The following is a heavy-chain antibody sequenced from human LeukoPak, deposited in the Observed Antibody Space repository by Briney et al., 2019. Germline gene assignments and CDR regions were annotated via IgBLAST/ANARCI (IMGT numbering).Heavy chain of an antibody. Sequence: SETLSLTCTVSGGSISSGFYYWAWIRQPPGKGLEWIGSIYYSGITYYNPSFKSPVTISVDTSKNQFSLKLSSVTAADTAVYYCAREGGAQYYDILTGPWGQGTLVTVSS. J-gene: IGHJ4*02. CDR1: GGSISSGFYY. CDR2: IYYSGIT. D-gene: IGHD3-9*01. V-gene: IGHV4-39*07. CDR3: AREGGAQYYDILTGP.